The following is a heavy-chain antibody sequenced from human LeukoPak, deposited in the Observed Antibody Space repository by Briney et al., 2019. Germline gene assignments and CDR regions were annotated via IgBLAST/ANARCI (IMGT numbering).Heavy chain of an antibody. CDR3: AKGIQWELPLEY. V-gene: IGHV3-23*01. Sequence: GGSLRLSCATSGFTFSSYAMSWVRQAPGKGLEWVSAISNSGRSTYHADSVKGRFTISRDNSKNTLYLQMNSVRAEDTAVYYCAKGIQWELPLEYWGQGALVTVPS. D-gene: IGHD1-26*01. CDR2: ISNSGRST. J-gene: IGHJ4*02. CDR1: GFTFSSYA.